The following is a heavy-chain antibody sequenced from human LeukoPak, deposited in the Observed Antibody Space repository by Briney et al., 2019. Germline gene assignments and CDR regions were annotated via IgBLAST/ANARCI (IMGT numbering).Heavy chain of an antibody. Sequence: GGSLRLSRAASGFTFSSYAMHWVRQAPGKGLEWVAVISYDGSNKYYADSVKGRFTISRDNSKNTLYLQMNSLRAEDTAVYYCARSLYCSSTSCYAHYYYYMDVWGKGTTATVSS. CDR1: GFTFSSYA. CDR2: ISYDGSNK. D-gene: IGHD2-2*01. CDR3: ARSLYCSSTSCYAHYYYYMDV. J-gene: IGHJ6*03. V-gene: IGHV3-30-3*01.